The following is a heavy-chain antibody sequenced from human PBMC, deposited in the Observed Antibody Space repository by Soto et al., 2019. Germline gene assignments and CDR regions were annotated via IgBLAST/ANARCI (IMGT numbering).Heavy chain of an antibody. CDR1: GFNFSNYA. V-gene: IGHV3-30*04. J-gene: IGHJ6*02. CDR2: ISYDGSRT. Sequence: HLGGSLRLSCTASGFNFSNYAMHWVRQAPGKGLEWLAVISYDGSRTHDADSVKDRFTISRDNSKKMLFLQMSGLRAEDTAVYYCARSYYYYGTDVWGQGTTVTVSS. CDR3: ARSYYYYGTDV.